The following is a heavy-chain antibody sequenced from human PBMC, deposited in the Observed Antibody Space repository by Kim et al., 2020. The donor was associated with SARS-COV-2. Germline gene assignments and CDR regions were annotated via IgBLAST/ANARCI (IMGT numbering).Heavy chain of an antibody. D-gene: IGHD2-2*01. J-gene: IGHJ6*02. CDR1: GGSISSYY. CDR3: AREMGPRIVVVPAARYYYYYGMDV. Sequence: SETLSLTCTVSGGSISSYYWSWIRQPAGKGLEWIGRIYTSGSTNYNPSLKSRVTMSVDTSTNQFSLKLSSVTAADTAVYYCAREMGPRIVVVPAARYYYYYGMDVWGQGTTVTVSS. V-gene: IGHV4-4*07. CDR2: IYTSGST.